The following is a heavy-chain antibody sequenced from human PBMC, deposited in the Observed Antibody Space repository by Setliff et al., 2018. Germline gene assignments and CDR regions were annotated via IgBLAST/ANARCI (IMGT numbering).Heavy chain of an antibody. CDR3: ARRETYYNFWSGYYAY. Sequence: SETLSLTCTVSGGSISSSSYYWGWIRQPPGKGLEWIGSIYYRGSTYYNPSLKSRVTMSVDRSKNQFYLKLSSVTAADTAVYYCARRETYYNFWSGYYAYWGQGTLVTVSS. J-gene: IGHJ4*02. V-gene: IGHV4-39*07. CDR1: GGSISSSSYY. CDR2: IYYRGST. D-gene: IGHD3-3*01.